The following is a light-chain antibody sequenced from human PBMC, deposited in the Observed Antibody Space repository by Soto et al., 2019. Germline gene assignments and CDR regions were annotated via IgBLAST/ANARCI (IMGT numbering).Light chain of an antibody. Sequence: EIVLTQSPGTLSLSPGERATLSCRASQSVRSSYLAWYQQKPGQAPRLLIYGASTRATGIPDRFSGSGSGTDFTLTISSLQPDDFATYYCQQYNSYMWTFGQGTKVEIK. CDR3: QQYNSYMWT. CDR1: QSVRSSY. CDR2: GAS. V-gene: IGKV3-20*01. J-gene: IGKJ1*01.